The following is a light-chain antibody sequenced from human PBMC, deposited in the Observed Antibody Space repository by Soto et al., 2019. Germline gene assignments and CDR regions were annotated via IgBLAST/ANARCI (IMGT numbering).Light chain of an antibody. CDR3: MQSLHPPWT. Sequence: DIVMTQSPLSLPVTPGEPASISCRSSQSLLFSNGYNYLDWYMQKPGQSPQLLIYLGSDRASGVPDRFSGSGSGTDFTLKISRVEAEDVGVYYCMQSLHPPWTFGQGTKVEIK. J-gene: IGKJ1*01. CDR1: QSLLFSNGYNY. V-gene: IGKV2-28*01. CDR2: LGS.